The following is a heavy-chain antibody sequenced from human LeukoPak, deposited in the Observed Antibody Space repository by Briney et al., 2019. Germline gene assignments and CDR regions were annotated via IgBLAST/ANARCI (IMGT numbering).Heavy chain of an antibody. J-gene: IGHJ6*02. V-gene: IGHV3-33*01. D-gene: IGHD6-13*01. Sequence: PRGSLRLSCAASGFTFSSYGMHWARQAPGKGLEWVAVIWYDGSNKYYADSVKGRFTISRDNSKNTLYLQMNSLRAEDTAVYYCARDLYEAAAGMYYYGMDVWGQGTTVTVSS. CDR1: GFTFSSYG. CDR2: IWYDGSNK. CDR3: ARDLYEAAAGMYYYGMDV.